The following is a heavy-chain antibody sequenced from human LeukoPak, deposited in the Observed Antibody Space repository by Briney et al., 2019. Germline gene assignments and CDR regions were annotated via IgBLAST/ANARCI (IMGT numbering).Heavy chain of an antibody. Sequence: GASVKVSCKASGYTFTSYAMHWVRQAPGQRLEWMGWINAGNGNTKYSQEFQGRVTITRDTSASTAYMELSSLRSEDTAVYYCARGAAAGENYYYYGMDVWGQGTTVTVSS. CDR2: INAGNGNT. CDR1: GYTFTSYA. J-gene: IGHJ6*02. CDR3: ARGAAAGENYYYYGMDV. V-gene: IGHV1-3*01. D-gene: IGHD6-13*01.